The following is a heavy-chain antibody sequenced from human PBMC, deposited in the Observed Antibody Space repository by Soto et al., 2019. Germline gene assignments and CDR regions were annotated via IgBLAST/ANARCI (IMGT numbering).Heavy chain of an antibody. CDR3: ARARWLQYDPYYFDY. V-gene: IGHV4-30-4*01. D-gene: IGHD5-12*01. Sequence: PSETLSLTCTVSGGSISSGDYYWSWIRQPPGKGPEWIGYIYYSGSTYYNPSLKSRVTISVDTSKNQFSLKLSSVTAADTAVYYCARARWLQYDPYYFDYWGQGTLVTVSS. CDR2: IYYSGST. J-gene: IGHJ4*02. CDR1: GGSISSGDYY.